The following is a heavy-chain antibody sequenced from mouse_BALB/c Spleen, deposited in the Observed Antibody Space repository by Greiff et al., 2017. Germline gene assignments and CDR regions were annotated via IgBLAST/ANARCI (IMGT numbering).Heavy chain of an antibody. CDR3: ARSSNRYFDY. V-gene: IGHV3-6*02. CDR1: GYSITSGYY. J-gene: IGHJ2*01. Sequence: DVHLVESGPGLVKPSQSLSLTCSVTGYSITSGYYWNWIRQFPGNKLEWMGYISYDGSNNYNPSLKNRISITRDTSKNQFFLKLNSVTTEDTATYYCARSSNRYFDYWGQGTTLTVSS. CDR2: ISYDGSN.